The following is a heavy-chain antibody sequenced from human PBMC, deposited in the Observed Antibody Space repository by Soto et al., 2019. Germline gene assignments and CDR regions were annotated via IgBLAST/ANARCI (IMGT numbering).Heavy chain of an antibody. J-gene: IGHJ6*03. Sequence: SSETLSLTCTVSGGSISSSSYYWGWIRQPPGKGLEWIGSIYYSGSTYYNPSLKSPVTISVDTSKNQFSLKLSSVTAAETAVYYCASHGDCSGGSCYRPNYYYYYMDVWGKGTTLTVSS. D-gene: IGHD2-15*01. CDR3: ASHGDCSGGSCYRPNYYYYYMDV. CDR2: IYYSGST. CDR1: GGSISSSSYY. V-gene: IGHV4-39*01.